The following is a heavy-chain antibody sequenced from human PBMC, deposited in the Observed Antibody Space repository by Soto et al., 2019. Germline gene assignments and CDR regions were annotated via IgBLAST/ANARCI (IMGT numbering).Heavy chain of an antibody. CDR1: GYTFTNYA. J-gene: IGHJ4*02. D-gene: IGHD3-22*01. Sequence: QVQLVQSGAEEKKPGASVKVSCKASGYTFTNYAMHWVRQAPGQGLEWMAWINGGNGNTRYSQKFQGRLTISRDTSASTAYMELSSLRSEDTAVYYCARWNSGSAYWGQGPLVTVSS. CDR3: ARWNSGSAY. V-gene: IGHV1-3*05. CDR2: INGGNGNT.